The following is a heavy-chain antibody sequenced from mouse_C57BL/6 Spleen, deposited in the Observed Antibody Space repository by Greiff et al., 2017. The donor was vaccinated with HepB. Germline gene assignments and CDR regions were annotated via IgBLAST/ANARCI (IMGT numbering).Heavy chain of an antibody. D-gene: IGHD4-1*01. CDR3: ARAGGTGNYFDY. J-gene: IGHJ2*01. V-gene: IGHV5-17*01. CDR1: GFTLSDYG. Sequence: EVHLVESGGGLVKPGGSLKLPCAASGFTLSDYGMHWVRQAPEKGLEWVAYISSGSSTIYYADTVKGRFTISRDNAKNTLFLQMTSLGSEDTAMYYCARAGGTGNYFDYWGRVTTLTVSS. CDR2: ISSGSSTI.